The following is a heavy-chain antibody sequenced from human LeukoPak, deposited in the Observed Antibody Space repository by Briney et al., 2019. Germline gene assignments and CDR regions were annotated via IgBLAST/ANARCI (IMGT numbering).Heavy chain of an antibody. CDR1: GGSISSHY. J-gene: IGHJ4*02. CDR2: IYSTGTT. CDR3: ARGYKYGDS. V-gene: IGHV4-4*07. D-gene: IGHD5-18*01. Sequence: SETLSLTCNLSGGSISSHYWTWLRQPAGKGLEWIGRIYSTGTTTYNPSLKSRLTMSVDTSKNQIFLNLNSVTAADTAVYFCARGYKYGDSWGQGTLVTVSS.